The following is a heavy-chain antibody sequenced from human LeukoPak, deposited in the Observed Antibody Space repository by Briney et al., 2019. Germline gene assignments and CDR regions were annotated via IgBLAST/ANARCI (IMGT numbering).Heavy chain of an antibody. D-gene: IGHD3-3*01. CDR1: GGSFSGYY. Sequence: SETLSLTCAVYGGSFSGYYWSWIRQPPGKGLEWIGEINHSGSTRYDPSLKSRVTISVDTSKNQFSLKLSSVTAADTAVYYCARGYDFWSGKIPGDYWGQGTLVTVSS. V-gene: IGHV4-34*01. CDR3: ARGYDFWSGKIPGDY. CDR2: INHSGST. J-gene: IGHJ4*02.